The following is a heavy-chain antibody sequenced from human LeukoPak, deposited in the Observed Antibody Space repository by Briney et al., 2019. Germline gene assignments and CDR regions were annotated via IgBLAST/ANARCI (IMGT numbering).Heavy chain of an antibody. CDR3: AKVFRELGRGDYYGSRWDYFDY. D-gene: IGHD3-10*01. J-gene: IGHJ4*02. V-gene: IGHV3-23*01. Sequence: GGSLRLSCAASGFTFSSYAMSWVRQAPGKGLEWVSAISGSGGSTYYADSVKGRFTISRDNSKNTLYLQMNSLRAEDTAVYYCAKVFRELGRGDYYGSRWDYFDYWGQGTLVTVSS. CDR2: ISGSGGST. CDR1: GFTFSSYA.